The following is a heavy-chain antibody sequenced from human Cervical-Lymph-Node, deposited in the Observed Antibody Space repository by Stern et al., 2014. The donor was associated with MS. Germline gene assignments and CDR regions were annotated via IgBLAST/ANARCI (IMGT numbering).Heavy chain of an antibody. J-gene: IGHJ2*01. D-gene: IGHD6-13*01. CDR3: ATDGSDSSSWPFDL. CDR1: GYTLTELS. Sequence: QVQLVESGAEVKKTGASVKVSCKVSGYTLTELSMHWVRQAPGKGLEWMGGFDPEDGETIYAQKFQGRVTMTEDTSTDTAYMELSSLRSEDTAVYYCATDGSDSSSWPFDLWGRGTLVTVSS. V-gene: IGHV1-24*01. CDR2: FDPEDGET.